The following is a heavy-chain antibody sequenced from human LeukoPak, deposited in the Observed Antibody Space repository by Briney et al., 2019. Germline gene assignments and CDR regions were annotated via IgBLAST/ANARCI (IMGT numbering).Heavy chain of an antibody. Sequence: SETLSLTCTVSGGSISNNHWSWIPQPPGKGLEWIGYISYSGSTNYNPSLKSRVTISVDTSKNQFSLKLSSVTAADTAVYYCARDNSGWLVNFDYWGQGTLVTVSS. CDR1: GGSISNNH. V-gene: IGHV4-59*01. J-gene: IGHJ4*02. CDR2: ISYSGST. D-gene: IGHD6-19*01. CDR3: ARDNSGWLVNFDY.